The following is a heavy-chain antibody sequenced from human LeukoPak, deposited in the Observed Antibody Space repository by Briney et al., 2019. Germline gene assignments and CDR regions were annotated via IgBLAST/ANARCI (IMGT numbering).Heavy chain of an antibody. J-gene: IGHJ5*02. CDR3: ARGTPQLFGVVPCDP. V-gene: IGHV1-69*05. CDR2: IIPIFGTA. D-gene: IGHD3-3*01. Sequence: ASVKVSCKASGGTFSSYAISWVRQAPGQGLEWMGGIIPIFGTANYAQKFQGRVTIPTDEHTSTAYMELSSLRSEDTAVYYCARGTPQLFGVVPCDPWGQGTLVTVSS. CDR1: GGTFSSYA.